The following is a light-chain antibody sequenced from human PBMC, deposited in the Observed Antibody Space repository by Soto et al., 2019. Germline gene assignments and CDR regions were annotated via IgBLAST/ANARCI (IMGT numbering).Light chain of an antibody. CDR1: HSISVW. CDR3: QQYYTYPYT. Sequence: DIQMTQSPSTLSSSVGDRVTITCRASHSISVWLGWYQQKPGKAPKLLIYQASTLESGVPSRFSGRGSGTDFTLTISSLQPDDFATYYCQQYYTYPYTFGQGTKLEIK. CDR2: QAS. J-gene: IGKJ2*01. V-gene: IGKV1-5*03.